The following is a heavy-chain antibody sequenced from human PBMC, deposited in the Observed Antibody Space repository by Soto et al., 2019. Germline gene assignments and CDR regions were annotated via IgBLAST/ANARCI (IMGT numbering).Heavy chain of an antibody. CDR3: ARDISKRAGYYYVMDV. J-gene: IGHJ6*04. D-gene: IGHD1-20*01. CDR1: GGSISSYY. CDR2: IYYSGST. Sequence: QVQLQESGPGLVKPSETLSLTCTVSGGSISSYYWSWIRQPPGKGLEWIGYIYYSGSTNSNPSLRSRVHISVDTSTTQFALKPSSGPAVDTDVYYCARDISKRAGYYYVMDVWCKGTTVTVSS. V-gene: IGHV4-59*01.